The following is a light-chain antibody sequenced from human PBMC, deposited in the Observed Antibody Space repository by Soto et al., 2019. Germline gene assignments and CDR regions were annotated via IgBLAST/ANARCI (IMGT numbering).Light chain of an antibody. J-gene: IGLJ2*01. Sequence: SYELTQPPSVSVSPGQTARITCSGDALPKQYAYWYQQKPGQAPVLVIYKDSERPSGIPERFSGSSSGTTVTLTISGVQAEDEADYYCQSADSSGTHVFGGGTQLTVL. CDR3: QSADSSGTHV. CDR2: KDS. V-gene: IGLV3-25*03. CDR1: ALPKQY.